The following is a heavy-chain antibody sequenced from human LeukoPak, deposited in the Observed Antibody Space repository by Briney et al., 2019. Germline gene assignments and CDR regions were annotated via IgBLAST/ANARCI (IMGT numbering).Heavy chain of an antibody. Sequence: GESLRLSCAASGYSFSSYWMHWVRQAPGKGLEWVSVISGSGGSTYYADSVKGRFTISRDNSKSTLYLQMNSLRAEDMAVYYCAKDPPYSSSWYEGFDYWGQGTLVTVSS. D-gene: IGHD6-13*01. J-gene: IGHJ4*02. CDR3: AKDPPYSSSWYEGFDY. CDR2: ISGSGGST. CDR1: GYSFSSYW. V-gene: IGHV3-23*01.